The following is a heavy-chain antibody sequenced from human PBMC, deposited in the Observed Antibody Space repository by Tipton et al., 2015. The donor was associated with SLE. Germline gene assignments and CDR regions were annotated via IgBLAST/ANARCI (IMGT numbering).Heavy chain of an antibody. CDR1: VGSISSSSYY. V-gene: IGHV4-39*07. Sequence: TLSLTCTVSVGSISSSSYYWGWIRQPPGKGLEWIGSIYYSASTYYNPSLKSRVTISVDTSKNQFSLQLSSVTAADTAVYYCASLDSGYDNLLYYFDYWGQGTRVTVSA. CDR2: IYYSAST. D-gene: IGHD5-12*01. CDR3: ASLDSGYDNLLYYFDY. J-gene: IGHJ4*02.